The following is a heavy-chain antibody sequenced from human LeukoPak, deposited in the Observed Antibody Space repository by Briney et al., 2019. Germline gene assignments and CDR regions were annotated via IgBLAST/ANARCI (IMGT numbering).Heavy chain of an antibody. V-gene: IGHV4-34*11. J-gene: IGHJ4*02. CDR3: ARDLGYYDILTGYSTSYFDY. Sequence: PSETLSLTCAVYGGSFSGYYWSWLRQPPGKGLEWIGYIYYGGSTNYNPSLKSRVTISVDTSKNQFSLKLSSVTAADTAVYYCARDLGYYDILTGYSTSYFDYWGQGTLVTVSS. CDR1: GGSFSGYY. CDR2: IYYGGST. D-gene: IGHD3-9*01.